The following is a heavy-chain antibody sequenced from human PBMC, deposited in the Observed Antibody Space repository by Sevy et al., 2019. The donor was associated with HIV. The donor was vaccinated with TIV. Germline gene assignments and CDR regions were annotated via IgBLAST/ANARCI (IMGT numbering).Heavy chain of an antibody. Sequence: GGSLRLSCAASGFTFSSYAMSWVRQAPGKGLEWVSAISGSGGSTYYADSVKGRFTISRDNSKNTLYLQMNSLRAEDTAVYYCAKDLVGGGRNYYDSSGYYGWDYYGMDVWAQGTTVTVSS. J-gene: IGHJ6*02. CDR2: ISGSGGST. CDR3: AKDLVGGGRNYYDSSGYYGWDYYGMDV. D-gene: IGHD3-22*01. V-gene: IGHV3-23*01. CDR1: GFTFSSYA.